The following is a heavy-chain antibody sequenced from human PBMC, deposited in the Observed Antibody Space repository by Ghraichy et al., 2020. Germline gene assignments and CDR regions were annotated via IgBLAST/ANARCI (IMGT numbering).Heavy chain of an antibody. D-gene: IGHD3-3*01. CDR1: GYTLTELS. Sequence: ASVKVSCKVSGYTLTELSMHWVRQAPGKGLEWMGGFDPENGETLYAQKFQGRVTMTEDTSTDTAYMELSSLRSEDTAVYYCAAGNFGVVIGFDCWGQGTLVTVSS. CDR2: FDPENGET. J-gene: IGHJ4*02. V-gene: IGHV1-24*01. CDR3: AAGNFGVVIGFDC.